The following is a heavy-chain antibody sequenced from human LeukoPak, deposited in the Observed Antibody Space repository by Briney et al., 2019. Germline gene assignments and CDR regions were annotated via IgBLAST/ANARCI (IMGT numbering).Heavy chain of an antibody. V-gene: IGHV4-59*01. CDR3: ARSIGYVVV. CDR2: IYYSGST. J-gene: IGHJ4*02. CDR1: GGSISSYY. D-gene: IGHD2-2*01. Sequence: PSETLSLTCIVSGGSISSYYWSWIRQPPGEGLESIGYIYYSGSTNYNPSLKSRVTISVDTSKNQFSLKLSSVTAADTAVYYCARSIGYVVVWGQGTLVTVSS.